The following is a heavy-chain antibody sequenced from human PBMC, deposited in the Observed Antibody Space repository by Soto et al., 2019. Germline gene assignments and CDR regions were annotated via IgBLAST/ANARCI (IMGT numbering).Heavy chain of an antibody. CDR3: ARGSPYYDFWSGNNRPRYFDY. J-gene: IGHJ4*02. CDR2: ISAYNGNT. CDR1: GYTFTSYG. V-gene: IGHV1-18*01. Sequence: QVPLVQSGAEVKKPGASVKVSCKASGYTFTSYGISWVRQAPGQGLEWMGWISAYNGNTNYAQKLQGRVTMTTDTSTSTAYMELRSLRSDDTAVYYCARGSPYYDFWSGNNRPRYFDYWGQGTLVTVSS. D-gene: IGHD3-3*01.